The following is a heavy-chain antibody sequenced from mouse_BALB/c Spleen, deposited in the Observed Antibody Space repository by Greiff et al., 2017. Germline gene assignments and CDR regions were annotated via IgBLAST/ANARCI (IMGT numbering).Heavy chain of an antibody. CDR3: ARSGALMITTDYAMDY. V-gene: IGHV5-17*02. CDR2: ISSGSSTI. J-gene: IGHJ4*01. Sequence: EVKLMESGGGLVQPGGSRKLSCAASGFTFSSFGMHWVRQAPEKGLEWVAYISSGSSTIYYADTVKGRFTISRDNPKNTLFLQMTSLRSEDTAMYYCARSGALMITTDYAMDYWGQGTSVTVSS. CDR1: GFTFSSFG. D-gene: IGHD2-4*01.